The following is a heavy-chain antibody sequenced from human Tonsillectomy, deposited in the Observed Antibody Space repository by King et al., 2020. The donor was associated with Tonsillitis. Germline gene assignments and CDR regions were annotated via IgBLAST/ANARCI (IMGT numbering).Heavy chain of an antibody. V-gene: IGHV1-2*02. CDR3: ARDRTGSYSWYFDL. D-gene: IGHD1-26*01. CDR1: GYTFTGYY. Sequence: VQLVESGAEVKKPGASVKVSCKASGYTFTGYYMHWVRQAPGQGLEWMGWINPNSGGTNSAQRFQGRVTMTMDTSINTAYLELSRLTSDDTAVYYCARDRTGSYSWYFDLRGRGALVTVSS. CDR2: INPNSGGT. J-gene: IGHJ2*01.